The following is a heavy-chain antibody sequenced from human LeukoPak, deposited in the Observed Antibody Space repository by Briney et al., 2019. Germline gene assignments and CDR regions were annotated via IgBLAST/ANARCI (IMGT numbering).Heavy chain of an antibody. J-gene: IGHJ4*02. D-gene: IGHD5-24*01. CDR2: INTDGSQT. CDR3: AKDLKWLQHDY. V-gene: IGHV3-7*01. CDR1: GFTFSNNW. Sequence: GGSLRLSCAASGFTFSNNWMSWVRQTPGKGLEWLADINTDGSQTDYADSVNGRFTISRNNAKNSLYLQMNSLRAEDTAVYYCAKDLKWLQHDYWGQGTLVTVSS.